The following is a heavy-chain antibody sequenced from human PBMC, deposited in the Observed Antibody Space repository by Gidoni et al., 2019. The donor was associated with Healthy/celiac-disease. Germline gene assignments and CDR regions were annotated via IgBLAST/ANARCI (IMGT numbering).Heavy chain of an antibody. Sequence: SGASVKVSCKVSGYTLTELSMHWVRQAPGKGLEWMGGFDPEDGETIYAQKFQGRVTMTEDTSTDTAYMELSSLISEDTAVYYCATVLRFLEWVFDYWGQVTLVTVSS. D-gene: IGHD3-3*01. J-gene: IGHJ4*02. CDR1: GYTLTELS. CDR2: FDPEDGET. CDR3: ATVLRFLEWVFDY. V-gene: IGHV1-24*01.